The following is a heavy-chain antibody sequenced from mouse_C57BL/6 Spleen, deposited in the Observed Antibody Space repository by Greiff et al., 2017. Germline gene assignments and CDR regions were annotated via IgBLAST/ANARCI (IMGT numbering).Heavy chain of an antibody. V-gene: IGHV5-17*01. J-gene: IGHJ2*01. Sequence: EVKVVESGGGLVKPGGSLKLSCAASGFTFSDYGMHWVRQAPEKGLEWVAYISSGSSTIYYADTVKGRFTISRDNAKNTLFLQMTILRSEDTAMYYCAMSNYCGICFVGYWGQGTTLTVSS. D-gene: IGHD1-1*01. CDR3: AMSNYCGICFVGY. CDR1: GFTFSDYG. CDR2: ISSGSSTI.